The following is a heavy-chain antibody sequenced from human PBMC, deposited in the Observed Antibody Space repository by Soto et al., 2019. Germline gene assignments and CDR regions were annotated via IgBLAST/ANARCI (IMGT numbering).Heavy chain of an antibody. CDR1: GFTFSDYY. CDR2: ISSSGSTI. CDR3: ARDPAYYCGSGSSSYWYFYL. V-gene: IGHV3-11*01. D-gene: IGHD3-10*01. Sequence: QVQLVESGGGLVKPGGSLRLSCAASGFTFSDYYMSWIRQAPGKGLEWVSYISSSGSTIYYADSVKGRFTISRDNAKNSLYLQMNSLRAEDTAVYYCARDPAYYCGSGSSSYWYFYLWGRGTLVTVSS. J-gene: IGHJ2*01.